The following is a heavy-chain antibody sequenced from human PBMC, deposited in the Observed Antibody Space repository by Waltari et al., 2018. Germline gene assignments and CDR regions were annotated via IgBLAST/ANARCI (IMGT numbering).Heavy chain of an antibody. CDR1: GFTFSSYW. Sequence: EVQLVESGGGLVQPGGSLRLSCAASGFTFSSYWMHWVRQAPGKGLVCVYRINMDGSSTSYADSVKGRFTISRDNAKNTLYLQMNGLRAEVTVVYYCARPSGGYRYYFDYWGQGTLVTVSS. V-gene: IGHV3-74*01. D-gene: IGHD5-12*01. J-gene: IGHJ4*02. CDR3: ARPSGGYRYYFDY. CDR2: INMDGSST.